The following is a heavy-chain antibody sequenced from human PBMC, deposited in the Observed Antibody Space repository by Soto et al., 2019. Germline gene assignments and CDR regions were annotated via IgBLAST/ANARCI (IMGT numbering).Heavy chain of an antibody. CDR3: ATEGFGYERYYFDS. V-gene: IGHV3-7*01. J-gene: IGHJ4*02. D-gene: IGHD3-10*01. CDR1: GFTFSSYW. CDR2: IKQDGSEK. Sequence: EVQLVESGGGLVQPGGSLRLSCAASGFTFSSYWMSWVRQAPGKGLEWVANIKQDGSEKYYVDSVKGRFTISRDNANYSLYQQMNNLRAEDTAVYYGATEGFGYERYYFDSLGQGTLVTVSS.